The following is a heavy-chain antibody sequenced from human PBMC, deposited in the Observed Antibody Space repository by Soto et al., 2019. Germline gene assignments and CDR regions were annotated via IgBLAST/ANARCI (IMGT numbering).Heavy chain of an antibody. Sequence: SETLSLTCTVSGGSISSSSYCWGWIRQPQGKGLEWIGSMYYSGGTYYNPSIKSGGTISVDKSKNKFCMKRSSVTAADTAVYYCARDRLATYYDILTAPPSYNWFAPWGQGTLVTVSS. D-gene: IGHD3-9*01. CDR2: MYYSGGT. CDR1: GGSISSSSYC. J-gene: IGHJ5*02. V-gene: IGHV4-39*02. CDR3: ARDRLATYYDILTAPPSYNWFAP.